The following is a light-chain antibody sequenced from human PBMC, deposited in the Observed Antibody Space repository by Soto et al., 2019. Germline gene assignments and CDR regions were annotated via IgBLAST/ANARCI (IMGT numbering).Light chain of an antibody. V-gene: IGKV3D-15*01. J-gene: IGKJ4*01. CDR2: FTS. CDR3: QQRKKWPRT. Sequence: EIVMTQSPATLSVSPGERATLSCRASQSVSSNLAWYQQKPGQAARLLIYFTSNRATGIPARFSGSGSGTDFTHTISSLQPEDFAVYSCQQRKKWPRTFGGGTKVETK. CDR1: QSVSSN.